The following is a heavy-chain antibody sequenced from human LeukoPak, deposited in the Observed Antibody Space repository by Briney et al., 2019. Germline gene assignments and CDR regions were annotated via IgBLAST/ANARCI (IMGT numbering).Heavy chain of an antibody. V-gene: IGHV3-30-3*01. Sequence: PGGSLRPSCAASGFPFSSYAMHWVRQAPGKGLEWVAVISYDGSNKYYADSVKGRFTISRDNSKNTLYLQMNSLRAEDTAVYYCARDGISVAGWDYWGQGTLVTVSS. CDR1: GFPFSSYA. CDR3: ARDGISVAGWDY. D-gene: IGHD6-19*01. J-gene: IGHJ4*02. CDR2: ISYDGSNK.